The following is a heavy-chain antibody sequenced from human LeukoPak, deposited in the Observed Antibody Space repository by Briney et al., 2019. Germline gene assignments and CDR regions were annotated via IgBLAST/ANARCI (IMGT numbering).Heavy chain of an antibody. J-gene: IGHJ4*02. V-gene: IGHV1-69*04. CDR2: IIPIIGIT. CDR3: ARDGYDDRPFDY. CDR1: GGIFDSYA. Sequence: GASVKVSCKASGGIFDSYAYSWVRQAPGQGLECVGRIIPIIGITNYAQKYQGRVRVTADKPTRTVYMELRGLTSEDTAVYYCARDGYDDRPFDYWGQGTLLTVSS. D-gene: IGHD5-12*01.